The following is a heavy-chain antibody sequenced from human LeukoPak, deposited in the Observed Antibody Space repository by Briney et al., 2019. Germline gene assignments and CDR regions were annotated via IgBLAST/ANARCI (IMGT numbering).Heavy chain of an antibody. CDR1: GGSISSSSYY. CDR3: ARQDSSGYYYFGYFDY. Sequence: SETLSLTCTVSGGSISSSSYYWGWIRQPPGKGLEWIGSIYYSGSTYYNPSLKSRVTISVDTSKNQFSLKLSSVTAADTAVYYCARQDSSGYYYFGYFDYWGQGTLDTVSS. V-gene: IGHV4-39*01. J-gene: IGHJ4*02. D-gene: IGHD3-22*01. CDR2: IYYSGST.